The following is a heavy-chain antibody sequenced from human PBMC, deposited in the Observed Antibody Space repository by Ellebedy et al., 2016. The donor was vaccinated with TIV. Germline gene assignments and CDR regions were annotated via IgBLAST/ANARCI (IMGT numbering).Heavy chain of an antibody. CDR2: ISAYNGNT. D-gene: IGHD3-10*01. CDR3: ARDRAPYYYGSGSSPDWFDP. J-gene: IGHJ5*02. Sequence: ASVKVSXXASGYTFTSYGISRVRQAPGQGLEWMGWISAYNGNTNYAQKLQGRVTMTTDTSTSTAYMELRSLRSDDTAVYYCARDRAPYYYGSGSSPDWFDPWGQGTLVTVSS. CDR1: GYTFTSYG. V-gene: IGHV1-18*01.